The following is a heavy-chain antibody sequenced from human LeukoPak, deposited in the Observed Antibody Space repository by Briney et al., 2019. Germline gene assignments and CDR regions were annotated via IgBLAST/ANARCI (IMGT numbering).Heavy chain of an antibody. J-gene: IGHJ4*02. CDR3: VRAGYTYGFDY. Sequence: TGGSLRLSCAASGFTFSTFWMTWVRQGPGKGLEWVANINPVGSDEYYVDSLKGRFTISRDNAKNSMYLQMDSLRAEDTAAYYCVRAGYTYGFDYWGQGALVTVSS. CDR1: GFTFSTFW. D-gene: IGHD5-18*01. CDR2: INPVGSDE. V-gene: IGHV3-7*04.